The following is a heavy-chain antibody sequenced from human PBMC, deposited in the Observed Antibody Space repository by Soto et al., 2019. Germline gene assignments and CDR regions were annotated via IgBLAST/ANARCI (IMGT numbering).Heavy chain of an antibody. Sequence: SETLSLTCTFSGGSISSSSYYWGWIRQPPGKGLEWIGSIYYSGSTYYNPSLKSRVTISVDTSKNQFSLKLSSVTAADTAVYYCARRPLLWFGELLPVRYYYYYGMDVWGQGTTVTVSS. J-gene: IGHJ6*02. V-gene: IGHV4-39*01. CDR1: GGSISSSSYY. CDR3: ARRPLLWFGELLPVRYYYYYGMDV. D-gene: IGHD3-10*01. CDR2: IYYSGST.